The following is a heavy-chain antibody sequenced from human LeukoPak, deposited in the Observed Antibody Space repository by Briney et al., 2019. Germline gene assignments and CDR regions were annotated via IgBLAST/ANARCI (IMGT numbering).Heavy chain of an antibody. Sequence: GSLRLSCEASGFTFSSYSMNWVRQAPGKGLEWVSSISSSSSYIHYADSVKGRFTISRDNAKNSLYLQMNSLRVEDTAVYYCAKDFYRLGEFDAFDNWGQGTMVTVSS. J-gene: IGHJ3*02. V-gene: IGHV3-21*04. CDR3: AKDFYRLGEFDAFDN. CDR1: GFTFSSYS. D-gene: IGHD3-16*01. CDR2: ISSSSSYI.